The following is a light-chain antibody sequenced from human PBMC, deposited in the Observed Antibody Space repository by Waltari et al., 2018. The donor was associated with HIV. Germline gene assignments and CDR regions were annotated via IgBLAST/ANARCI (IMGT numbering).Light chain of an antibody. J-gene: IGKJ3*01. CDR1: QGISNS. CDR3: QHINSYSLT. CDR2: AAS. Sequence: DIQLTQSPSFLSASVGDIVTITCRASQGISNSLAWYQQKPGKAPNLLIFAASTLHRGVPVRFSGSGSGTEFTLTISSLQPEDFATYYWQHINSYSLTFGPGTKVDVK. V-gene: IGKV1-9*01.